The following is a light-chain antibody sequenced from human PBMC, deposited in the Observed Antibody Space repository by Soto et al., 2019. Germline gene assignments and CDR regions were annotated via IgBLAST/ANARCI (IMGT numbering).Light chain of an antibody. V-gene: IGLV2-14*01. CDR1: SSDIGDYNY. CDR3: CSYTRSGTLI. Sequence: QSVLTQPASVSGSPGQSITISCVGTSSDIGDYNYVSWYQQHPGKVPKVIIYDVSNRPSGVSYRFSATKSGNTASLIISGLQAEDEADYYCCSYTRSGTLIFGTGTKLTVL. J-gene: IGLJ1*01. CDR2: DVS.